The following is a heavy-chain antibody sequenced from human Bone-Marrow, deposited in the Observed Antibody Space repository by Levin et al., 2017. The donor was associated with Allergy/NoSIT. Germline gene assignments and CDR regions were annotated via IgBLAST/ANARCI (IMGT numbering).Heavy chain of an antibody. J-gene: IGHJ4*02. Sequence: KPSETLSLTCSVSGGSVGTGDFYWTWFRQPPGKGLEWIGYFYYSGSTLYNSSLKSRVSIELDTSNNQFSLNLHSVTAADTAVYYCARGLLQSAGFFDYWGQGTLVSVSS. D-gene: IGHD5-24*01. CDR1: GGSVGTGDFY. V-gene: IGHV4-30-4*01. CDR2: FYYSGST. CDR3: ARGLLQSAGFFDY.